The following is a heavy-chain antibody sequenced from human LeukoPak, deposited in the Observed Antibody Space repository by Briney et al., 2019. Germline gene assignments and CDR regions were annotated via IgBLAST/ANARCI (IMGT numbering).Heavy chain of an antibody. CDR2: ISSSGSYI. D-gene: IGHD5-18*01. CDR3: ARVRRDTAMVNYMDV. V-gene: IGHV3-21*01. Sequence: GGSLRLSCAASGFTFSSYSMNWVRQAPGKGLEWVSSISSSGSYIYYADSVKGRFTFSRDNAKNSLYLQMNSLRADDTALYYCARVRRDTAMVNYMDVWGKGTTVTISS. CDR1: GFTFSSYS. J-gene: IGHJ6*03.